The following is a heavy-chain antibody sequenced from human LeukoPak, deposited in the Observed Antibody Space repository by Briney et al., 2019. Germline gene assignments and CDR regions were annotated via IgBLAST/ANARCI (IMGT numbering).Heavy chain of an antibody. Sequence: KPGGSLRLSCAASRFTFSDYYMSWIRQAPGKGLEWVSYISSSGSTIYYADSVKGRFTISRDNAKNSLYLQMNSLRAEDTAVYYCAVVHDYGANDDYWGQGTLVTISS. CDR3: AVVHDYGANDDY. CDR2: ISSSGSTI. V-gene: IGHV3-11*04. D-gene: IGHD4-17*01. CDR1: RFTFSDYY. J-gene: IGHJ4*02.